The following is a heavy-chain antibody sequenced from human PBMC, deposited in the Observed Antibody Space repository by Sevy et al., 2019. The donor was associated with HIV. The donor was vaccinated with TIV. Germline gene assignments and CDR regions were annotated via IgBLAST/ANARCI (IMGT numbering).Heavy chain of an antibody. V-gene: IGHV3-23*01. D-gene: IGHD2-8*01. J-gene: IGHJ4*02. CDR3: AREGCTQPHDY. CDR2: FSFGCGRI. CDR1: GFTFAKYS. Sequence: GSLRLFCAASGFTFAKYSMSWVRQAPGKGLEWVSTFSFGCGRINYADSVKGRFTISRDDSKNTLFLQMNSLRAEDTATYFCAREGCTQPHDYWGQGTLVTVSS.